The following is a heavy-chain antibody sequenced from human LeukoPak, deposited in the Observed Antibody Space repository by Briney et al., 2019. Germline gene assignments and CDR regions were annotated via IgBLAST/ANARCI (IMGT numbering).Heavy chain of an antibody. CDR3: AKDSVVTAINYYYYYMDV. J-gene: IGHJ6*03. CDR2: ISYDGSNK. Sequence: YPGGSLRLSCAASGFTFNSYGMHWVRQAPGKGLEWVAVISYDGSNKYYADSVKGRFTISRDNSKNTLYLQMNSLRAEDTAVYYCAKDSVVTAINYYYYYMDVWGKGTTVTISS. CDR1: GFTFNSYG. V-gene: IGHV3-30*19. D-gene: IGHD2-21*02.